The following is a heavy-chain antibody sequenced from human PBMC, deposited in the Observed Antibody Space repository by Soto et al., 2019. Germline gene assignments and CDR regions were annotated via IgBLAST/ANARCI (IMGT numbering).Heavy chain of an antibody. J-gene: IGHJ4*02. CDR1: VFTFSRYS. V-gene: IGHV3-21*01. CDR2: ISSSSSYI. CDR3: ARAPGTGVLIFDY. Sequence: SWGSLRLSCSASVFTFSRYSMNWVRQAPGKGLEWVSSISSSSSYIYYADSVKGRFTISRDNAKNSLYLQMNSLRAEDTAVYYCARAPGTGVLIFDYWGQGTLVTVSS. D-gene: IGHD3-10*01.